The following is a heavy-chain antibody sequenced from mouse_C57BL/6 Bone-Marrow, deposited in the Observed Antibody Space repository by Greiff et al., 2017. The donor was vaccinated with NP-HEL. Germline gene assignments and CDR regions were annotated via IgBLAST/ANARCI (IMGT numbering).Heavy chain of an antibody. CDR2: IDPENGDT. D-gene: IGHD2-2*01. CDR1: GFNIKDDY. V-gene: IGHV14-4*01. CDR3: TFYYGYDDYFDY. Sequence: VQLQQSGAELVRPGASVKLSCTASGFNIKDDYMHWVKQRPEQGLEWIGWIDPENGDTEYASKFQGKATITADTSSNTAYLQLSSLTSEDTAVYYCTFYYGYDDYFDYWGQGTTLTVSS. J-gene: IGHJ2*01.